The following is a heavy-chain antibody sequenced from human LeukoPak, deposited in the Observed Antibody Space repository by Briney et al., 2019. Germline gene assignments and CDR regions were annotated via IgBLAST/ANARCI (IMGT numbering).Heavy chain of an antibody. V-gene: IGHV3-48*03. J-gene: IGHJ4*02. D-gene: IGHD1-26*01. CDR3: ASMRGNYASFFDY. CDR1: GFIFSSYG. Sequence: GGSLRLSCIASGFIFSSYGMHWVRQAPGKGLEWVSYISSSGSMIFYADSVKGRFTISRDNAKNSLYLQMSSLRAEDSAVYYCASMRGNYASFFDYWGQGTLVTVSS. CDR2: ISSSGSMI.